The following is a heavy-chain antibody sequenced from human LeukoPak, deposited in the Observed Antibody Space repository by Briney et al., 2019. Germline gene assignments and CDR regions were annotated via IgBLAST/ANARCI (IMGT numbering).Heavy chain of an antibody. D-gene: IGHD4-17*01. V-gene: IGHV3-21*01. CDR2: ISSSSSYI. CDR3: ARDRPHNYGDYYYYYGMDV. CDR1: GFTFSSYS. J-gene: IGHJ6*02. Sequence: PGRSLRLSCAASGFTFSSYSMNWVRQAPGKGLEWVSSISSSSSYIYYADSVKGRFTISRDNAKNSLYLQMNSLRAEDTAVYYCARDRPHNYGDYYYYYGMDVWGQGTTVTVSS.